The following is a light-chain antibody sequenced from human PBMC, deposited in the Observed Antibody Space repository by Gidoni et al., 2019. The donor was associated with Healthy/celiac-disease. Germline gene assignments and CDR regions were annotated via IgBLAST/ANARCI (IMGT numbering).Light chain of an antibody. Sequence: EIVLTQSPATLSLSPGERATLPCRSSQLVSSYLAWYQQKPGQAPRLLIYDASNLATGIPARFSGSGSGTDFTLTISSLEPEDFAVYYCQQRSNWPALTFGGGTKVEIK. CDR2: DAS. CDR1: QLVSSY. CDR3: QQRSNWPALT. J-gene: IGKJ4*01. V-gene: IGKV3-11*01.